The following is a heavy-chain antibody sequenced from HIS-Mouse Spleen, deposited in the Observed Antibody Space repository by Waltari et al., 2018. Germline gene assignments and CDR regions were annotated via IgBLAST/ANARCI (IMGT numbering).Heavy chain of an antibody. V-gene: IGHV3-30*18. Sequence: QVQLVESGGGVVQPGRSLRLSCAASGFPFSSFGLLWVRQAPGKGLEWVAVISYDGSNKYYADSVKGRFTISRDNSKNTLYLQMNSLRAEDTAVYYCAKASSGWLDYWGQGTLVTVSS. CDR2: ISYDGSNK. CDR1: GFPFSSFG. J-gene: IGHJ4*02. D-gene: IGHD6-19*01. CDR3: AKASSGWLDY.